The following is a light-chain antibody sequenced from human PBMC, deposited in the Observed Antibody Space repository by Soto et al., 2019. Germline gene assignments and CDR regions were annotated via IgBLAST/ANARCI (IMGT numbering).Light chain of an antibody. V-gene: IGKV1-9*01. CDR3: QQLNNFPYT. CDR1: QGIGGS. Sequence: DIHLTQSPSSLSASVGDRLTMTCRASQGIGGSLAWYQQKPGKAPKLLIYAASTLQSGVPSRFSGGGSGTEFTLTISGLQPEDLATYYCQQLNNFPYTFGQGTKLQIK. J-gene: IGKJ2*01. CDR2: AAS.